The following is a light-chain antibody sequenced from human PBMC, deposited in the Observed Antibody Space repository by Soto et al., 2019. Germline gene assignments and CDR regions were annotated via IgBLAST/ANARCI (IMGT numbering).Light chain of an antibody. Sequence: EIVLTPSPATLSLSPGERATLSCRASRSVSSYLAWYQQKPGQAPRLLIYGASSRATGIPDRFSGSGSGTDFTLTISRLEPEDFAVYYYQQYGTPRSVTFGQGTRLEIK. CDR3: QQYGTPRSVT. V-gene: IGKV3-20*01. CDR1: RSVSSY. CDR2: GAS. J-gene: IGKJ5*01.